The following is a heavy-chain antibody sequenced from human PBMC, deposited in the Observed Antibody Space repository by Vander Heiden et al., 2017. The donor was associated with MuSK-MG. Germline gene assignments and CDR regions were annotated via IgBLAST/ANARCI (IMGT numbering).Heavy chain of an antibody. CDR3: ARGAGAWGY. CDR2: INHRGST. Sequence: QVQLQQWGAGLLKPSETLSLTCAVYGGSFSGYYWSWIRQPPGKGLEWIGEINHRGSTNDNPSLKSRVTISGDTSKNQFSMKLSSVTAADTAVDDCARGAGAWGYWGQGTLVTVSS. V-gene: IGHV4-34*01. CDR1: GGSFSGYY. J-gene: IGHJ4*02. D-gene: IGHD7-27*01.